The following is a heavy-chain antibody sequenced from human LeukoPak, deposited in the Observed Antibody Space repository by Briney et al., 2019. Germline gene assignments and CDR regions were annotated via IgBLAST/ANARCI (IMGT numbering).Heavy chain of an antibody. CDR1: GFTFSSYG. CDR2: ISYDGSNK. V-gene: IGHV3-30*18. Sequence: GGSLRLSCAASGFTFSSYGMHWVRQAPGKGLEWVAVISYDGSNKYYADSVKGRFTISRDNSKNTLYLQMNSLRAEDTAVYYCAKDRRVGVRGVMIYYFDYWGQGTLVTVSS. CDR3: AKDRRVGVRGVMIYYFDY. J-gene: IGHJ4*02. D-gene: IGHD3-10*01.